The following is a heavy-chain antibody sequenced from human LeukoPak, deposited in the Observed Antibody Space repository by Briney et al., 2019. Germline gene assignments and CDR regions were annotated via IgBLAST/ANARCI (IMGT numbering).Heavy chain of an antibody. D-gene: IGHD4-11*01. J-gene: IGHJ2*01. V-gene: IGHV4-61*01. CDR1: GGSISSGSYY. CDR2: IHYSGST. Sequence: SETLSLTCTVSGGSISSGSYYWSWIRQPPGKGLEWIGYIHYSGSTNHNPSLKSRVTISIDTSKNQISLRLTSVTAADTAVYYCAGYGNYWDWYFDLWGRGTLVTVSS. CDR3: AGYGNYWDWYFDL.